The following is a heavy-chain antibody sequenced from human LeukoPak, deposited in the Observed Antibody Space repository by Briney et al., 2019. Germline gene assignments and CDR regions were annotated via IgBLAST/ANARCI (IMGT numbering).Heavy chain of an antibody. CDR2: INHSGST. CDR1: GGSFSGYY. CDR3: ARGGHYYYMDV. J-gene: IGHJ6*03. Sequence: SETLSLTCAVYGGSFSGYYWSWIRQPPGKGLEWIGEINHSGSTNYNPSLKSRVTISVDNSKNQFSLKLSSVTAADTAVYYCARGGHYYYMDVWGKGTTVTVSS. V-gene: IGHV4-34*01.